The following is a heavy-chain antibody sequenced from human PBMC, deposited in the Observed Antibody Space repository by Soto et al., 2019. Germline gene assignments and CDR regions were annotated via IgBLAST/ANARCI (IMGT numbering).Heavy chain of an antibody. CDR1: GGSISSYY. V-gene: IGHV4-59*01. Sequence: SETLSLTGTVSGGSISSYYWSWILQPPGKRLEWIGYIYYSGSTNYNPSLKSRVTISVDTSKNQFSLKLSSVTAADTAVYYCARASSYYDFWSGYSYANWFDPWGQGTLVTVSS. J-gene: IGHJ5*02. CDR2: IYYSGST. D-gene: IGHD3-3*01. CDR3: ARASSYYDFWSGYSYANWFDP.